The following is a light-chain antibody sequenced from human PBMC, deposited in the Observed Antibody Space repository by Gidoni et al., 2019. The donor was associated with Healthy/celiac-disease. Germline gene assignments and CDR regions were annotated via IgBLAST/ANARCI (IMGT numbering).Light chain of an antibody. CDR2: GAS. CDR1: QSVSSSY. Sequence: EIVLTQSPGTLSLSPGERATLSCRASQSVSSSYLAWYQQKPGQPPRLLIYGASSRATGIPDRCSGSGSGTDFTLTISRLEPEDFAVYYCQQYGSSPTWTFGQXTKVEIK. V-gene: IGKV3-20*01. J-gene: IGKJ1*01. CDR3: QQYGSSPTWT.